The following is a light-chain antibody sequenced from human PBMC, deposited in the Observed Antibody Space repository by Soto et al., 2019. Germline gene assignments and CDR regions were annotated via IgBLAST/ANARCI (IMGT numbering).Light chain of an antibody. Sequence: EIVLTQSAGTLSWSPGERATLSWRASQSVSSSYLAWYQQKPGQAPRLPIYGAFSRATGIPDRFSGSGSGTDFTPTISRLEPEDFAVYYCQQYGSSPLWTFGQGTKVDIK. V-gene: IGKV3-20*01. CDR2: GAF. J-gene: IGKJ1*01. CDR1: QSVSSSY. CDR3: QQYGSSPLWT.